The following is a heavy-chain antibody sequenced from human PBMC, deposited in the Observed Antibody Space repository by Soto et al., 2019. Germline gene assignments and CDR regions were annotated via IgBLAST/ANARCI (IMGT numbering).Heavy chain of an antibody. J-gene: IGHJ5*02. V-gene: IGHV4-31*03. CDR3: ARGRGDANWFDP. D-gene: IGHD3-16*01. CDR1: GGSISSCGYY. CDR2: IYYSGST. Sequence: QVQLQESGPGLVKPSQTLSLTCTVSGGSISSCGYYWGWIRQHPGKGLEWIGYIYYSGSTYYNPSIKTRVTISVDTSKNQFTLKLSSVTAADTAVYYCARGRGDANWFDPWGQGTLVTVSS.